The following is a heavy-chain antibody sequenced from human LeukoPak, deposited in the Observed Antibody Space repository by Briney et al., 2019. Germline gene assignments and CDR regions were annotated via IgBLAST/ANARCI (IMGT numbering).Heavy chain of an antibody. D-gene: IGHD6-13*01. CDR1: GGSISSYY. Sequence: SETLSLTCTVSGGSISSYYWSWIRQPAGKGLEWIGRIYTSGSTNYNPSLKSRITISVDTSKNHFSLKLYSVTAADTAVYYCARHPARGQQGYAFDFWGQGTMVTVSS. CDR3: ARHPARGQQGYAFDF. V-gene: IGHV4-4*07. J-gene: IGHJ3*01. CDR2: IYTSGST.